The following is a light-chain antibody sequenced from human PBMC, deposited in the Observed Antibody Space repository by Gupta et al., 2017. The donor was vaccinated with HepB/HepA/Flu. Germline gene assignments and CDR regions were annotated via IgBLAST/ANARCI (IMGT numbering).Light chain of an antibody. CDR1: QSLLRNGNTL. J-gene: IGKJ5*01. V-gene: IGKV2-28*01. Sequence: DIMMTQSPLSLPVIPGESASISCRSSQSLLRNGNTLVDWYVQKPGQSPQLLIYLGSNWASGVPYRFSGSESGTDFTLKINRVEAGDVGIYFCKQGLQGPRTFGQGTQVDI. CDR2: LGS. CDR3: KQGLQGPRT.